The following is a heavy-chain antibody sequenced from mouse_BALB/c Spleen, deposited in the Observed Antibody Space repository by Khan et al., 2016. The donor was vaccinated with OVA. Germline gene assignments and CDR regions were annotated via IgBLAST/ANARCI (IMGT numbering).Heavy chain of an antibody. D-gene: IGHD1-1*01. CDR2: INPSTGYT. CDR3: ARRGLRWDFDY. V-gene: IGHV1-7*01. J-gene: IGHJ2*01. Sequence: QVQLKKSGAELAKPGASVKMSCKASGYTFINYWILWIKQRPGQGLEWIGYINPSTGYTEYNQNFKDKATLTADISSSTAYMQLRSLTSEDSAIYYCARRGLRWDFDYWGQGTTLTVSS. CDR1: GYTFINYW.